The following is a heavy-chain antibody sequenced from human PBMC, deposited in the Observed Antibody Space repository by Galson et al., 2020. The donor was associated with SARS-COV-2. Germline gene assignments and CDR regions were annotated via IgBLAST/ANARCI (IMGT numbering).Heavy chain of an antibody. CDR1: GFTFSNYE. D-gene: IGHD6-13*01. J-gene: IGHJ3*01. V-gene: IGHV3-48*03. CDR3: ASPYLAAATFFGAFDL. Sequence: GESLKISCAASGFTFSNYEMNWVRQAPGKGLEWISYISDTGTNIYYADSVKGRFTISRDDAENSLYLQMNSLRAEDTAVYYCASPYLAAATFFGAFDLWGQGTMVTVSS. CDR2: ISDTGTNI.